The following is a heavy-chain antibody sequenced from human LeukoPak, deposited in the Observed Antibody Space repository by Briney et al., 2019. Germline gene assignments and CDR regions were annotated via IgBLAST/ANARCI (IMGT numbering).Heavy chain of an antibody. CDR1: GFTFSRYW. V-gene: IGHV3-7*01. J-gene: IGHJ6*03. Sequence: GGSLRLSRAASGFTFSRYWMSWVRQAPGKGLEWVANIKQDGSQKSYVDSVKGRFTISRDNANNLLYLQMNSLRAEDTAVYYCARERGCSSTSCYAYYYYYFYYMDVWGKGTTVTISS. D-gene: IGHD2-2*01. CDR2: IKQDGSQK. CDR3: ARERGCSSTSCYAYYYYYFYYMDV.